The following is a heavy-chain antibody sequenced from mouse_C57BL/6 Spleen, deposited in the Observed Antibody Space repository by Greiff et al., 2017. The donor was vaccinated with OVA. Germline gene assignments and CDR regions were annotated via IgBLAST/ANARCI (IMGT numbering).Heavy chain of an antibody. CDR2: IYPRSGNT. D-gene: IGHD2-4*01. CDR1: GYTFTSYG. Sequence: VQLQESGAELVRPGASVKLSCKASGYTFTSYGISWVKQRTGQGLEWIGEIYPRSGNTYYNEKFKGKATLTADKSSSTAYMELRSLTSEDSAVYFCARDYDYDSYFDVWGTGTTVTVSS. V-gene: IGHV1-81*01. CDR3: ARDYDYDSYFDV. J-gene: IGHJ1*03.